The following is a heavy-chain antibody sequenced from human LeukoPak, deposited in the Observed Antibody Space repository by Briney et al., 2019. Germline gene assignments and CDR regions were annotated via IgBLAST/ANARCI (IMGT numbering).Heavy chain of an antibody. Sequence: GGSLRLSCAASGFTFSSYGMSWVRQAPGKGLEWVSAISGSGGSTYYADSVKGRFTISRDNSKNTLYLQMNSLRAEDTAVYYCAKSSPRITMVRGVIITLDYWGQGTLVTVSS. D-gene: IGHD3-10*01. CDR3: AKSSPRITMVRGVIITLDY. CDR2: ISGSGGST. CDR1: GFTFSSYG. J-gene: IGHJ4*02. V-gene: IGHV3-23*01.